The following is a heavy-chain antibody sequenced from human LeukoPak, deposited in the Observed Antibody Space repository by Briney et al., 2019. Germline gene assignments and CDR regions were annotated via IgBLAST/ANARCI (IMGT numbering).Heavy chain of an antibody. J-gene: IGHJ4*02. CDR3: ARANSKPRFLEWFSDEYYFDY. V-gene: IGHV3-7*01. CDR2: IKQDGSEK. D-gene: IGHD3-3*01. Sequence: TGGSLRLSCAASGFTFSSYGMHWVRQAPGKGLEWVANIKQDGSEKYYVDSVKGRFTISRDNAKNSLYLQMNSLRAEDTAVYYCARANSKPRFLEWFSDEYYFDYWGQGTLVTVSS. CDR1: GFTFSSYG.